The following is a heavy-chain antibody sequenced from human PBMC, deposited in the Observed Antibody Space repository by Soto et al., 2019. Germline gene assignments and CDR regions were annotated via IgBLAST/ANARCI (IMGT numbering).Heavy chain of an antibody. J-gene: IGHJ2*01. D-gene: IGHD3-16*01. Sequence: SETLSLTCTVSGGSISSSSYYWGWIRQPPGKGLEWIGSIYYSGSTYYNPSLKSRVTISVDTSKNQFSLKLSSVTAADTAVYYCARLNSPEYYYWYFDLWGRGTLVTVSS. CDR2: IYYSGST. CDR1: GGSISSSSYY. CDR3: ARLNSPEYYYWYFDL. V-gene: IGHV4-39*01.